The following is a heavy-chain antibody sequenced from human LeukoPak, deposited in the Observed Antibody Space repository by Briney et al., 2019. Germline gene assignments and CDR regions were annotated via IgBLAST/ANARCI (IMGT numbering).Heavy chain of an antibody. J-gene: IGHJ4*02. V-gene: IGHV4-61*02. Sequence: SQTLSLTCTVSGGSINSGNYYWNWIRQPAGKGLEWIGRIYITGSTNYNPSLKSRVTISVDTSKNQFSLRLSSVTAADTAVYYCARESEDDYDILTGYTFDYWGQGTLVTVSS. CDR2: IYITGST. D-gene: IGHD3-9*01. CDR1: GGSINSGNYY. CDR3: ARESEDDYDILTGYTFDY.